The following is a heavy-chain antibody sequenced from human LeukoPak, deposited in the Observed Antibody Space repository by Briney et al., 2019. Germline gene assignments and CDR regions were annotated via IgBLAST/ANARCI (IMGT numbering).Heavy chain of an antibody. CDR1: GFTFSDHF. Sequence: GGSLRLSCAASGFTFSDHFLDWVRQAPGKGLEWVGRSRNKAKGYTTEYAASVKDRFVISRDHSNNALYLLMYSLKTEDTAVYYCARVGYVAVSDYLDYWGQGTLVTVSS. CDR3: ARVGYVAVSDYLDY. CDR2: SRNKAKGYTT. V-gene: IGHV3-72*01. D-gene: IGHD6-19*01. J-gene: IGHJ4*02.